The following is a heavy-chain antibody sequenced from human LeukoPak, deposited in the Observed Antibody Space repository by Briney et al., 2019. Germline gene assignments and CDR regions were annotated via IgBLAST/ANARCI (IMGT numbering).Heavy chain of an antibody. J-gene: IGHJ4*02. Sequence: GGSLRLSCAASGFTFDTYSMNWARQAPGKGLEWVASISSSTKYIHYADSVRDRFTISRDNPKNSLYLEMSSLTAEDTAVYYCARDVYCSGAACYPLPDYWGQGTQVTVS. CDR1: GFTFDTYS. V-gene: IGHV3-21*01. CDR2: ISSSTKYI. CDR3: ARDVYCSGAACYPLPDY. D-gene: IGHD2-15*01.